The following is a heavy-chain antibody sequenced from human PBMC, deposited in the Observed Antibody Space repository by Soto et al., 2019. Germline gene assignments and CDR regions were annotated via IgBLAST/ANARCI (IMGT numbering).Heavy chain of an antibody. CDR2: MNPNSGNT. V-gene: IGHV1-8*01. Sequence: ASVKVSCKASGYTFTSYDINWVRQATGQGLEWMGWMNPNSGNTGYAQKFQGRVTMTRNTSISTAYMEPSSLRSEDTAVYYCARGDQYYDFWSGYYFDMDVWGKGTTVTVS. CDR1: GYTFTSYD. J-gene: IGHJ6*03. CDR3: ARGDQYYDFWSGYYFDMDV. D-gene: IGHD3-3*01.